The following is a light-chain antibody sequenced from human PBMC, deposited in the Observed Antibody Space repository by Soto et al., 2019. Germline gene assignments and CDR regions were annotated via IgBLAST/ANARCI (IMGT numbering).Light chain of an antibody. CDR3: MHALQTPQP. V-gene: IGKV2-28*01. CDR2: LGS. CDR1: QSLRHSNGYNY. J-gene: IGKJ1*01. Sequence: DMVVARSGLCLRGTSGVPSSISVWCSQSLRHSNGYNYLDWYLQKPGQSPQLLIYLGSNRASGVPDRFSGSRSGTDFTLKISRVEAEDVGVYYCMHALQTPQPFGQGTKVDXK.